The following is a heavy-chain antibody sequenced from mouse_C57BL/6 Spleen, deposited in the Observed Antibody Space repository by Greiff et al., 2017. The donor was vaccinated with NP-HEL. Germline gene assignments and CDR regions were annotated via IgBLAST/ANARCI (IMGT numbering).Heavy chain of an antibody. CDR2: INYDGSST. V-gene: IGHV5-16*01. J-gene: IGHJ1*03. Sequence: DVKLVESEGGLVQPGSSMKLSCTASGFTFSDYYMAWVRQVPEKGLEWVANINYDGSSTYYLDSLKSRFIISRDNAKNILYLQMSSLKSEDTATYYCAREGDGSSLYWYFDVWGTGTTVTVSS. D-gene: IGHD1-1*01. CDR1: GFTFSDYY. CDR3: AREGDGSSLYWYFDV.